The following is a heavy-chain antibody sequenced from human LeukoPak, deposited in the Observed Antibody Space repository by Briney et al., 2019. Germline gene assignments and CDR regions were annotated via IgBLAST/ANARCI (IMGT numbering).Heavy chain of an antibody. CDR3: ARDMYYDILTGYFTYAFDI. J-gene: IGHJ3*02. CDR2: ISYDGSNK. V-gene: IGHV3-30*03. Sequence: PGGSLRLSCAASGFTFSSYGMHWVRQAPGKGLEWVAVISYDGSNKYYADSVKGRLTISRDNSKNTLYLQMNSLRAEDTAVYYCARDMYYDILTGYFTYAFDIWGQGTMVTVSS. D-gene: IGHD3-9*01. CDR1: GFTFSSYG.